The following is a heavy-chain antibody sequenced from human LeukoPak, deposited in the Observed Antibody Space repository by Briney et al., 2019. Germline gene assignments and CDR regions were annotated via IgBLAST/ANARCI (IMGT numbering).Heavy chain of an antibody. D-gene: IGHD1-26*01. CDR1: GGSITNYH. CDR3: ARHDSRGGSYDY. J-gene: IGHJ4*02. CDR2: IRSGEST. V-gene: IGHV4-59*08. Sequence: SETLSLICSVSGGSITNYHWSWIRQPPGKRLEWIGYIRSGESTMYNPSLESRVTMSVDTPMNHFSLRLNSLTAADTAVYYCARHDSRGGSYDYWGQGTLVTVSS.